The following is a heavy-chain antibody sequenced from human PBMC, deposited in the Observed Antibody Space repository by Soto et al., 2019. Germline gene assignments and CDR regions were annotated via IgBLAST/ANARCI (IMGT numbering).Heavy chain of an antibody. Sequence: ASVQVSCKASGYTFTSYGISWVRQAPGQGPAWMGWISAYNGNTNYAQKLQGRVTMTTDTSTSTAYMELRSLRCDDTAVYYCARERGPLYYGSGSYYYGMDVWGQGTTVTVSS. CDR3: ARERGPLYYGSGSYYYGMDV. J-gene: IGHJ6*02. CDR2: ISAYNGNT. V-gene: IGHV1-18*01. D-gene: IGHD3-10*01. CDR1: GYTFTSYG.